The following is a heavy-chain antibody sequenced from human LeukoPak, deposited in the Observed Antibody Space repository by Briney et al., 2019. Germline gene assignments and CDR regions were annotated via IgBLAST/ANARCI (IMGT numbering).Heavy chain of an antibody. V-gene: IGHV3-23*01. CDR1: GFTFSSYG. CDR3: AKWDTYYDSSGYYFY. D-gene: IGHD3-22*01. CDR2: ISGSGGST. Sequence: GGSLRLSCAASGFTFSSYGTSWVRQAPGKGLEWVSAISGSGGSTYYADSVKGRFTISRDNSKNTLYLQMNSLRAEDTAVYYCAKWDTYYDSSGYYFYWGQGTLVTVSS. J-gene: IGHJ4*02.